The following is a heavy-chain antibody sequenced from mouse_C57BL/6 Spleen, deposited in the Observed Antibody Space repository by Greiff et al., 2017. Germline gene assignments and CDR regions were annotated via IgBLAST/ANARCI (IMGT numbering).Heavy chain of an antibody. Sequence: VHLVESGPELVKPGASVKISCTASGYAFSSSWMNWVKQRPGQGLEWVGRIYPGAGDTNYNGKFKGKATLTADKSSSTAYMQLSSLTSEDSAVYFCARSSYLDYWGQGTTLTVAS. CDR3: ARSSYLDY. CDR1: GYAFSSSW. V-gene: IGHV1-82*01. CDR2: IYPGAGDT. J-gene: IGHJ2*01.